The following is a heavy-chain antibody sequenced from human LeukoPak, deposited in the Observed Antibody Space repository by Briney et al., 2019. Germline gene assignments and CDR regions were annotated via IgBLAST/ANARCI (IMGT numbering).Heavy chain of an antibody. CDR1: GFTFSNAW. CDR3: TALGYPQYFGD. D-gene: IGHD2-15*01. CDR2: IKSQANGGTT. Sequence: AGGSLRLSCAASGFTFSNAWMSWVRQAPGKGLEWVGRIKSQANGGTTDYAAPVKGRFNILRDDSKTTLYLEMHSLKTEDTAVYCCTALGYPQYFGDWGQGSQVTVSS. V-gene: IGHV3-15*01. J-gene: IGHJ4*02.